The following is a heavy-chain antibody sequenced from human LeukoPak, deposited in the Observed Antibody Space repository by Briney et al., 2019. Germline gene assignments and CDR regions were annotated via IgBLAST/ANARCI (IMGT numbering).Heavy chain of an antibody. V-gene: IGHV4-61*01. Sequence: SETLSLTCTVSRGSVSGSIRSPSWSWLRQPPGKGLEWIGFISSSGSTIDNPSLRSRVTISVDTSKNKFFLNRSSVGAAEPAVYSCARIPLGYSGAYYFDYWPQGNLVTVSP. CDR1: RGSVSGSIRSPS. CDR2: ISSSGST. CDR3: ARIPLGYSGAYYFDY. J-gene: IGHJ4*02. D-gene: IGHD5-12*01.